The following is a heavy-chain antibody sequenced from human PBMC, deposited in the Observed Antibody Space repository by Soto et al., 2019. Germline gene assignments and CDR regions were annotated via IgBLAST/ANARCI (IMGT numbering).Heavy chain of an antibody. J-gene: IGHJ6*02. CDR1: GYTFTSYA. V-gene: IGHV1-3*01. CDR3: ARVFGGDCYPVCYYVMDV. D-gene: IGHD2-21*02. Sequence: ASVKVSCKASGYTFTSYAMHWVRQAPGQRLEWMGWINAGNGNTKYSQKFQGRVTITRDTSASTAYMELSSLRSEDTAVYYCARVFGGDCYPVCYYVMDVWGQGSTVTVSS. CDR2: INAGNGNT.